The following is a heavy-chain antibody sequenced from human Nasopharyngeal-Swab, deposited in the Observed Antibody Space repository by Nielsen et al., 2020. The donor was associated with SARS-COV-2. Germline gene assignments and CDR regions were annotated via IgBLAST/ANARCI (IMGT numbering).Heavy chain of an antibody. CDR3: ATGPVLRYFDWFDP. V-gene: IGHV1-24*01. Sequence: ASVKVSCKVSGYTLTELSMHWVRQAPGKGLEWMGGFDPEDVETIYAQKFQGRVTMTEDTSTDTAYMELSSLRSEDTAVYYCATGPVLRYFDWFDPWGQGTLVTVSS. D-gene: IGHD3-9*01. CDR1: GYTLTELS. CDR2: FDPEDVET. J-gene: IGHJ5*02.